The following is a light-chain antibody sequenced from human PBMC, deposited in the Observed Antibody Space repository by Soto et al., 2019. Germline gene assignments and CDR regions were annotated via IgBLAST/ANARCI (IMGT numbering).Light chain of an antibody. CDR1: QSVHSS. Sequence: EIVMTQSPATLSVSPGERATLSCRASQSVHSSLAWYQQKPGQAPRLLIYGASTRATGIPARFSGSGSGTEFTLTVSSLQSEDFATYSCQQSGSFPHTFGRGTKLEIK. CDR2: GAS. CDR3: QQSGSFPHT. J-gene: IGKJ2*01. V-gene: IGKV3-15*01.